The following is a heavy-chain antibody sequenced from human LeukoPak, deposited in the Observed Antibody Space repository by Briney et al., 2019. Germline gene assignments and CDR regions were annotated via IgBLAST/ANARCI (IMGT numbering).Heavy chain of an antibody. CDR2: IYYSGST. CDR1: GGSISSGGYY. Sequence: PSETLSLTCTVSGGSISSGGYYWSWIRQHPGKGLEWIGYIYYSGSTYYNPSLKSRDTISVDTSKNQFSLKLSSVTAADTAVYYCARPGLLNDAFDIWGQGTMVTVSS. V-gene: IGHV4-31*03. D-gene: IGHD2-21*02. CDR3: ARPGLLNDAFDI. J-gene: IGHJ3*02.